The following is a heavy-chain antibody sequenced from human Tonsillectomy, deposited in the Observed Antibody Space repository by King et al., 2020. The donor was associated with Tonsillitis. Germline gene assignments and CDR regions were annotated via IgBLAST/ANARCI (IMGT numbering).Heavy chain of an antibody. J-gene: IGHJ6*02. CDR1: GFSLSTSGMC. D-gene: IGHD3-10*01. CDR3: ARTHMVRGVINTDHYYYGMDV. V-gene: IGHV2-70*01. CDR2: IDWDDDK. Sequence: VTLKESGPALVKPTQTLTLTCTFSGFSLSTSGMCVSWIRQPPGKALEWLALIDWDDDKYYSTSLKTRLTISKDTSKNQVVLTMTNMDPVDTATYYCARTHMVRGVINTDHYYYGMDVWGQGTTVTVSS.